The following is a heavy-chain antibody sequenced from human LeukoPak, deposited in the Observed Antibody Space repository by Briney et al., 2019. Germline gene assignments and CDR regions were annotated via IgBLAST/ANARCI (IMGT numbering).Heavy chain of an antibody. V-gene: IGHV3-23*01. Sequence: PGGSLRLSYAASGFTFSSYAMSWVRQAPGKGLEWVSAISGSGGSTYYADSVKGRFTISRDNSKNTLYLQMNSLRAEDTAVYYCARRLYCSSTSCYTYYYYYGMDVWGQGTTVTVSS. CDR3: ARRLYCSSTSCYTYYYYYGMDV. CDR1: GFTFSSYA. CDR2: ISGSGGST. D-gene: IGHD2-2*02. J-gene: IGHJ6*02.